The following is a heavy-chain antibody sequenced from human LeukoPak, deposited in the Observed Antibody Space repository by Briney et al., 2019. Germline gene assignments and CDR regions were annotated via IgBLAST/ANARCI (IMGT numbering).Heavy chain of an antibody. CDR1: IDSTSGNY. V-gene: IGHV4-4*02. D-gene: IGHD2-8*02. J-gene: IGHJ4*02. Sequence: PSETLSLTCAVSIDSTSGNYWSWVRQSPGKGLEWIGEVHRSGRTNYMPSLKSRVTITIDKSKDQISLDLTSVTAADTAVYYCATEILGAPSPAAYWGQGTLITVSS. CDR2: VHRSGRT. CDR3: ATEILGAPSPAAY.